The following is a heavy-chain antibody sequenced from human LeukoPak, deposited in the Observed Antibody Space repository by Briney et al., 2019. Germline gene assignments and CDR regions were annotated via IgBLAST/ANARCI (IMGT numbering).Heavy chain of an antibody. CDR2: INHSGST. D-gene: IGHD2-2*02. J-gene: IGHJ6*02. CDR3: AMNRVVPAAIRETYGMDV. Sequence: SETLSLTCAVYGGSSSGYYWSWIRQPPGKGLEWIGEINHSGSTNYNPSLKSRVTISVDTSKNQFSLKLSSVTAADTAVYYCAMNRVVPAAIRETYGMDVWGQGTTVTVSS. CDR1: GGSSSGYY. V-gene: IGHV4-34*01.